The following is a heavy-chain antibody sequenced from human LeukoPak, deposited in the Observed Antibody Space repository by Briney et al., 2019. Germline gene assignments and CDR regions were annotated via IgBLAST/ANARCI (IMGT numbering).Heavy chain of an antibody. D-gene: IGHD5-18*01. V-gene: IGHV3-23*01. CDR3: GRRGVDATMDPDY. J-gene: IGHJ4*02. Sequence: GGSLRLSCAASGFTFSTYTMSWVRQTPGKGLEWVSTISVSGGNSYYADSVKGRFTISRDNSKNTLFLQMNSLRAEDTAIYYCGRRGVDATMDPDYWGQGTLVNVSS. CDR1: GFTFSTYT. CDR2: ISVSGGNS.